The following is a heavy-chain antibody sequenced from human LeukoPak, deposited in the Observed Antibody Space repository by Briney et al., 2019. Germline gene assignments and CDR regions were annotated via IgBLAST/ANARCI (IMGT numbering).Heavy chain of an antibody. V-gene: IGHV1-24*01. Sequence: ASVKVSCKVSGYTLTELSMHWVRQAPGKGLEWMGGFDPKVGETIYAQKFQGRVTMTEDTSTDTAYMELSSLRSEDTAVYYCATAPPHGYDYGDYRSAFDIRGQGTLVTVSS. D-gene: IGHD4-17*01. CDR1: GYTLTELS. J-gene: IGHJ4*02. CDR2: FDPKVGET. CDR3: ATAPPHGYDYGDYRSAFDI.